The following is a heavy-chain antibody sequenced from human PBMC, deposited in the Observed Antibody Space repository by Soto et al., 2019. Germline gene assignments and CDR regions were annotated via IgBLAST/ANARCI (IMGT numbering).Heavy chain of an antibody. V-gene: IGHV3-33*01. CDR3: ARDKGYGHYFDY. J-gene: IGHJ4*02. CDR2: IWYDGSNK. CDR1: GFTFSSYG. D-gene: IGHD1-1*01. Sequence: GGSLRLSCAASGFTFSSYGMHWVRQAPGKGLEWVAVIWYDGSNKYYADSVKGRFTISRDNSKNTLYLQMNSLRAEDTAVYYCARDKGYGHYFDYWGQGTLVTVSS.